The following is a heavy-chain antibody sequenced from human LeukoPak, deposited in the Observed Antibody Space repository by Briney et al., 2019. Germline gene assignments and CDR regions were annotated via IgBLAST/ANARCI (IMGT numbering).Heavy chain of an antibody. Sequence: SETQSLTRAVYGGSFSGYYWSWIRQPPGKGLEWIGEINHSGSTNYNPSLKSRVTISVDTSKNQFSLKLSSVTAADTAVYYCARDDPNYGMDVWGQGTTVTVSS. CDR1: GGSFSGYY. CDR3: ARDDPNYGMDV. CDR2: INHSGST. J-gene: IGHJ6*02. V-gene: IGHV4-34*01.